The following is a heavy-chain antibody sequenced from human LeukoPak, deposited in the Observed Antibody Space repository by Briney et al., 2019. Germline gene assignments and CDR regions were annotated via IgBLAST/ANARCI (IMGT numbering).Heavy chain of an antibody. J-gene: IGHJ3*02. CDR3: VREGPRGLAFDI. CDR1: GFTFRSHD. Sequence: GGSLRLSCAASGFTFRSHDMSWVRQAPGKGLEWVSGISASGGSTFYADSVKGRFTISRDNCKNTLYLQMNGLRVEDTAVYYCVREGPRGLAFDIWGQGTMVTVSS. CDR2: ISASGGST. D-gene: IGHD3/OR15-3a*01. V-gene: IGHV3-23*01.